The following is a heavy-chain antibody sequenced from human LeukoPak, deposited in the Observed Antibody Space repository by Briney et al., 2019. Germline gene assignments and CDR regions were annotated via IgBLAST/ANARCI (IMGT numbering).Heavy chain of an antibody. V-gene: IGHV3-23*01. CDR3: AKTQGFFDH. J-gene: IGHJ4*02. Sequence: GGSLRLSCAASGFTFSNNGMTWVRQAPGKGMEWVTGSDGGDTTYGAGSVKSRFTVSRDNSKNILYLQMNSLRAEDTAIYYCAKTQGFFDHWGQGSLVTVSS. CDR1: GFTFSNNG. CDR2: SDGGDTT.